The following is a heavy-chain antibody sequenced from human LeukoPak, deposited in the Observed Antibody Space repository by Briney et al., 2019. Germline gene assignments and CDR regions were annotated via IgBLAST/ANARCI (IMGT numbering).Heavy chain of an antibody. CDR1: GFTFSSYW. D-gene: IGHD3-22*01. CDR2: IKQDGSEK. CDR3: ARAAGYYDSSGYFDY. V-gene: IGHV3-7*03. Sequence: GGSLRLSCAASGFTFSSYWMNWVRQAPGKGLEWVANIKQDGSEKYYVDSVKGRFTISRDNSKNTLYLQMNSLRAEDTAVYYCARAAGYYDSSGYFDYWGQGTLVTVSS. J-gene: IGHJ4*02.